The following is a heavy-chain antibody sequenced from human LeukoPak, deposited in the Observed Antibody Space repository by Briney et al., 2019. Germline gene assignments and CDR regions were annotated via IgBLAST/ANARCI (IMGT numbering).Heavy chain of an antibody. J-gene: IGHJ4*02. CDR1: GGSISSSSYY. Sequence: SETLSLTCTVSGGSISSSSYYWGWIRQPPGKGLEWIGSIYYSGSTYYNPSLKSRVTISVDTSKNQFSLKLSSVTAADTAVYYCASPSNYYDYVWGSYYPFDHWGQGTLVTVSS. D-gene: IGHD3-16*01. CDR2: IYYSGST. CDR3: ASPSNYYDYVWGSYYPFDH. V-gene: IGHV4-39*01.